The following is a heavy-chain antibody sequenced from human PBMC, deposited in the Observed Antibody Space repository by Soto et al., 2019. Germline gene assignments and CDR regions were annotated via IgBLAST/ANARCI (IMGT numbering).Heavy chain of an antibody. V-gene: IGHV4-39*07. J-gene: IGHJ4*02. CDR3: AKGSRLGAARPGLFTD. Sequence: PSETLSLTCTVSGGSISSSSYYWGWIRQPPGKGLEWIGSIYYSGSTYYNPSLKSRVSTSLDTSKSQISLRLTSVTAADTAQYFCAKGSRLGAARPGLFTDWGPGILVTVSS. CDR2: IYYSGST. D-gene: IGHD6-6*01. CDR1: GGSISSSSYY.